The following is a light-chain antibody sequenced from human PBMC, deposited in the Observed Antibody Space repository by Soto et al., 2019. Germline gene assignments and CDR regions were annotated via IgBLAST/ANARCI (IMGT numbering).Light chain of an antibody. Sequence: EIVSTQSPGTLSLSPGERATLPCRASQSVSNNYLAWYQQKPGQAPRLLIYGASNRATGIPDRFSGSGSGTDFTLKISRVEADDIGVYYCMQALQSWTFGQGTKVDI. CDR1: QSVSNNY. V-gene: IGKV3-20*01. J-gene: IGKJ1*01. CDR3: MQALQSWT. CDR2: GAS.